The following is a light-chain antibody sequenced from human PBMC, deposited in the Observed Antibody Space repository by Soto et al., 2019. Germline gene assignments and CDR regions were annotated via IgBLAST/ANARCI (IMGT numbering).Light chain of an antibody. J-gene: IGLJ1*01. Sequence: QSVLTQPASVSGSPGQSIAISCTGSSSDVGIYNYVSWYQQHPGKVPKLIIYEVSNRPSGVSNRFSGSTSGNTASLTISGLQAEDEADYYCSSYTTRSTRVFGTGTKLTVL. V-gene: IGLV2-14*01. CDR3: SSYTTRSTRV. CDR2: EVS. CDR1: SSDVGIYNY.